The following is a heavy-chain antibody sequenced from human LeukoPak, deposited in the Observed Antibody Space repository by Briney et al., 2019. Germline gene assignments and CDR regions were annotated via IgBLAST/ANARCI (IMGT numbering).Heavy chain of an antibody. J-gene: IGHJ4*02. D-gene: IGHD7-27*01. CDR2: ISTSSGTI. V-gene: IGHV3-48*02. Sequence: GGSLRLSCAASGFSFSDYSMNWVRLAPGKGLEWVSYISTSSGTISYADSVKGRFTISRDDAKNSLYLQMNSLRDEDTAVYYCARDRDWGFDYWGQGTLVTVSS. CDR3: ARDRDWGFDY. CDR1: GFSFSDYS.